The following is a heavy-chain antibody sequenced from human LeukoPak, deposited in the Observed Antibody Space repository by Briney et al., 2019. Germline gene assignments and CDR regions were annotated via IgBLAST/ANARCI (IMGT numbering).Heavy chain of an antibody. Sequence: GGSLRLSCAASGFTFSSYGMHWVRQAPGKGLEWVAVIWYDGSNKYYADSVKGRFTISRDNSKNTLYLQMNSLRAEDTAVYYCASSGGGIAVAGTSPNFDYWGQGTLATVSS. V-gene: IGHV3-33*01. D-gene: IGHD6-19*01. J-gene: IGHJ4*02. CDR3: ASSGGGIAVAGTSPNFDY. CDR2: IWYDGSNK. CDR1: GFTFSSYG.